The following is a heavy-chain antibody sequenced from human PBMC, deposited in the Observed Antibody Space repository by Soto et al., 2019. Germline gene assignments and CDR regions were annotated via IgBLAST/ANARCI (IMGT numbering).Heavy chain of an antibody. CDR1: GFTFSSYA. J-gene: IGHJ4*02. CDR3: VKESSRGYSSGCFDY. V-gene: IGHV3-64D*06. Sequence: PGGSLRLSCSASGFTFSSYAMHWVRQAPGKGLEYVSAISSNGGSTYYADSVKGRFTIPRDNSKNTLYLQMSSLRAEDTAVYYCVKESSRGYSSGCFDYWGQGTLVTVSS. D-gene: IGHD6-19*01. CDR2: ISSNGGST.